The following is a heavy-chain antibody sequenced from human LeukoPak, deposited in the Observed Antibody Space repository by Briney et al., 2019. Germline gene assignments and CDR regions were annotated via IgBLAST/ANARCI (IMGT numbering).Heavy chain of an antibody. V-gene: IGHV4-39*01. CDR3: ARHCCSGPAKRVFDI. CDR1: GGSIISSDYH. Sequence: SETLSLTCTVPGGSIISSDYHWGWVRQPPGKGLEWIGTISYSGNTDYNPSLRSRVTISVDTSNNQFSLRLGSVTAADTAVYHCARHCCSGPAKRVFDIWGQGTMVTVSS. CDR2: ISYSGNT. D-gene: IGHD2-15*01. J-gene: IGHJ3*02.